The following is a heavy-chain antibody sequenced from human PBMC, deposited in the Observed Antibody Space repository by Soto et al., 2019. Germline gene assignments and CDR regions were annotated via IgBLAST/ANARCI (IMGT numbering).Heavy chain of an antibody. CDR1: GGTFSSYA. CDR3: ARGQFHHVSNYYYALDV. V-gene: IGHV1-69*01. CDR2: FIPMFNRP. J-gene: IGHJ6*02. Sequence: QVQLVQSGAEVQKPGSSVKVSCKASGGTFSSYAISWVRQAPGQGREWMGGFIPMFNRPHSARKFQGRVTITADESTSTAYMDLSSLRSKDTAVYYCARGQFHHVSNYYYALDVWGQGTTVTVSS.